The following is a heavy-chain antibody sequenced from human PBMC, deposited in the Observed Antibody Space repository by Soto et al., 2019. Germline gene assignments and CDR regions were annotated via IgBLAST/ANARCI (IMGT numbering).Heavy chain of an antibody. CDR2: ISGYNGNP. V-gene: IGHV1-18*01. D-gene: IGHD6-19*01. CDR3: ARHVSIGWYDY. CDR1: GYSLSSYS. Sequence: QVHLVQSGAEVKKPGASVKVSCKASGYSLSSYSISWVRQAPGQGLEWMGLISGYNGNPHYAQNFLGRVTMTTDTSTNTMYMELRSLRSGDTAVYYCARHVSIGWYDYWGQGTLVTVSS. J-gene: IGHJ4*02.